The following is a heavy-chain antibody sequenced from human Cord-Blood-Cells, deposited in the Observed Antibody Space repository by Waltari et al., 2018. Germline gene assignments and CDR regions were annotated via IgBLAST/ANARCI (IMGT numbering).Heavy chain of an antibody. CDR3: AKGYGYSSSWYDY. CDR1: GGSFSGYY. CDR2: INHSGST. V-gene: IGHV4-34*01. D-gene: IGHD6-13*01. J-gene: IGHJ4*02. Sequence: QVQLQQWGAGLLKPSETLSLTCAVYGGSFSGYYWSWIRQPPGKGLEWFGEINHSGSTNDNPSLKSRVTISVDTSKNQFSLKLSSVTAADTAVYYCAKGYGYSSSWYDYWGQGTLVTVSS.